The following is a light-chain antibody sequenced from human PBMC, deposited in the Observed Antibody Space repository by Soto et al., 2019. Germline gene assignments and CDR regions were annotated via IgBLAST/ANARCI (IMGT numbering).Light chain of an antibody. CDR1: QSISSW. V-gene: IGKV1-5*01. Sequence: DIQMTQSPSTLAASVGDRVTITCRASQSISSWLAWYQQKPGKAPKLLIYDASSLESGVPSRFSGSGSGTEFTLTISSLQPDDFATYYCQQYNSYLLTFGGGTKVEIK. CDR3: QQYNSYLLT. J-gene: IGKJ4*01. CDR2: DAS.